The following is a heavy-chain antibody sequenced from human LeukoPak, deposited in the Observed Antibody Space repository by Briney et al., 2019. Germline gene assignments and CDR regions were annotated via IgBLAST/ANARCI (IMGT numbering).Heavy chain of an antibody. CDR3: ARYGCTIFGVVINWFDP. J-gene: IGHJ5*02. CDR1: GYSISSGYY. CDR2: IYHSGST. V-gene: IGHV4-38-2*02. D-gene: IGHD3-3*01. Sequence: KSSETLSLTCTVSGYSISSGYYWGWIRQPPGKGLEWIGSIYHSGSTYYNPSLKSRVTISVDTSKNHFSLKLSSVTAADTAVYYCARYGCTIFGVVINWFDPWGQGTLVTVSS.